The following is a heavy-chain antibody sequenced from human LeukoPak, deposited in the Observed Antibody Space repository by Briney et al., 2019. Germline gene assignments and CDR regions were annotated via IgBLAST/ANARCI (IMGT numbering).Heavy chain of an antibody. CDR1: GFTVSSNY. Sequence: PGGSLRLSCAASGFTVSSNYMSWVRQAPRKGLEWVSVIDSGGSSYYADSVKGRFTISRDNSKHTLYLQMNSLRAEDTALYHCARSPEYSYGLSSDYWGQGTLVTVSS. CDR3: ARSPEYSYGLSSDY. D-gene: IGHD5-18*01. J-gene: IGHJ4*02. V-gene: IGHV3-53*01. CDR2: IDSGGSS.